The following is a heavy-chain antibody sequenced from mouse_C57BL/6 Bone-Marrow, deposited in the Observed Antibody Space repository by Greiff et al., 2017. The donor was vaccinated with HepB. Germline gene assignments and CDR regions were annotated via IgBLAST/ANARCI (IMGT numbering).Heavy chain of an antibody. Sequence: EVMLVESGGGLVQPGGSLKLSCAASGIDFSRYWMSWVRRAPGKGLEWIGEINPDSSTINYAPSLKDKFIISRDNAKNTLYLQMSKVRSEDTALYYCARPSAPFRGSRPGAMDYWGQGTSVTVSS. CDR3: ARPSAPFRGSRPGAMDY. V-gene: IGHV4-1*01. CDR2: INPDSSTI. D-gene: IGHD1-1*01. CDR1: GIDFSRYW. J-gene: IGHJ4*01.